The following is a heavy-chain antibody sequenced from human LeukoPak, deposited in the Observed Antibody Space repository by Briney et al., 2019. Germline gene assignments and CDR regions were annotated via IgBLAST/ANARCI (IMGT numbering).Heavy chain of an antibody. D-gene: IGHD3-22*01. CDR2: IYYSGCT. CDR3: ARVVPRGYYYDRRFDP. Sequence: SETLSLTCTVSGGSISSYYWSWIRQPPGKGLEWIGYIYYSGCTNYNPSLKSRVTISVDTSKNQFSLKLSSVTAADTAVYYCARVVPRGYYYDRRFDPWGQGTLVTVSS. CDR1: GGSISSYY. J-gene: IGHJ5*02. V-gene: IGHV4-59*01.